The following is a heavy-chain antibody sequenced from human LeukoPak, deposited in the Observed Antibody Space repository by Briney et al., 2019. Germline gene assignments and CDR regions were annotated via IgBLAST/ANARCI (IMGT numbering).Heavy chain of an antibody. Sequence: GASVKVSCKASGYTFTSYGISWVRQAPGQGLEWMGWISAYNGNTNYAQKLQGRVTMTTDTSTSTAYMELRSLRSDDTAVYYCASSGVYDSSGYSVYWGQGTLVTVSS. V-gene: IGHV1-18*01. D-gene: IGHD3-22*01. CDR3: ASSGVYDSSGYSVY. CDR1: GYTFTSYG. J-gene: IGHJ4*02. CDR2: ISAYNGNT.